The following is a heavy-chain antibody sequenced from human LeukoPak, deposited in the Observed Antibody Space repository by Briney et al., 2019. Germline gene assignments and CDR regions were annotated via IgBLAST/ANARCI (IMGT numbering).Heavy chain of an antibody. CDR3: ARDMRYSGSYSLGY. CDR2: ISAYNGNT. Sequence: ASVKVSCKASGYTFTSYGISWVRQAPGQGLERMGWISAYNGNTNYAQKLQGRVTMTTDTSTSTAYMELRSLRSDDTAVYYCARDMRYSGSYSLGYWGQGTLVTVSS. V-gene: IGHV1-18*01. D-gene: IGHD1-26*01. CDR1: GYTFTSYG. J-gene: IGHJ4*02.